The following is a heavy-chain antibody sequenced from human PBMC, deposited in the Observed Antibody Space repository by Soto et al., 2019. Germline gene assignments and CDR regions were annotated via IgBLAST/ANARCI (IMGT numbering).Heavy chain of an antibody. CDR3: ARHRREWLVRYYYYGMDV. CDR2: IDPSDSYT. D-gene: IGHD6-19*01. Sequence: GESLKISCKGSGYSFTSYWISWVRQMPGKGLEWMGRIDPSDSYTNYSPSFQGHVTISADKSISTAYLQWSSLKASDTAMYYCARHRREWLVRYYYYGMDVWGQGTTVTVSS. J-gene: IGHJ6*02. CDR1: GYSFTSYW. V-gene: IGHV5-10-1*01.